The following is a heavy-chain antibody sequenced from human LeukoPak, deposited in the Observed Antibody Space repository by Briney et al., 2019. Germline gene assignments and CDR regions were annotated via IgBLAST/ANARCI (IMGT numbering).Heavy chain of an antibody. CDR1: GGTFTSYA. CDR2: IIPIFGTA. J-gene: IGHJ1*01. CDR3: ASPLESRGMATIKPVYFQH. Sequence: GASVKVSCKASGGTFTSYAISWVRQAPGQGLEWMGGIIPIFGTANYAQKFQGRVTITRDESTSTAYMELSSLRSEDTAVYYCASPLESRGMATIKPVYFQHWGQGTRVTVSS. V-gene: IGHV1-69*05. D-gene: IGHD5-24*01.